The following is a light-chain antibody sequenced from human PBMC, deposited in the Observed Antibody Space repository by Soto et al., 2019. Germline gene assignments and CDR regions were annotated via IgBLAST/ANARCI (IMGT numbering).Light chain of an antibody. CDR3: QQYGSSPST. J-gene: IGKJ1*01. V-gene: IGKV3-20*01. CDR2: GAS. CDR1: QSVSSSY. Sequence: EIVLTQSPGTLSLSPGERATLSCRASQSVSSSYLAWYQQKPGQAPRLLIYGASSRATGIPDRFSGSGSGTDFTLTISRLEPEDFAVYSCQQYGSSPSTVGQGTKVEL.